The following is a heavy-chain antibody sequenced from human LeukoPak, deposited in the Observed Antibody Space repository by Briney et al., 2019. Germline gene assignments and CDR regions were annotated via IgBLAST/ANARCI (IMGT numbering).Heavy chain of an antibody. D-gene: IGHD4-17*01. V-gene: IGHV3-23*01. CDR1: GFTLNNYA. CDR2: IRGGGETT. J-gene: IGHJ4*02. CDR3: ARDYADYVGYFFFDY. Sequence: PGGSLRLSCAASGFTLNNYAMNWVRQPPGRGRGWVSSIRGGGETTYYADSAKGRFTISRDNNQYTLYQQMNSLRAEDTAVYYCARDYADYVGYFFFDYWGQGTLVTVSS.